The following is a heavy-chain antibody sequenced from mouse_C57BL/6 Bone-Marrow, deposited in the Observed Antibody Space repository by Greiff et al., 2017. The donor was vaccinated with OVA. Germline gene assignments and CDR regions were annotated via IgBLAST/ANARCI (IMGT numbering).Heavy chain of an antibody. Sequence: QVQLQQSGAELVKPGASVKISCKASGYAFSSYWMNWVKQRPGKGLEWIGQIYPGDGDTNYNGKFKGKATLTADKSSSTAYMQLSSLTSEDSAVYFCARRITTVPYYAMDYWGQGTSVTVSS. CDR3: ARRITTVPYYAMDY. V-gene: IGHV1-80*01. D-gene: IGHD1-1*01. CDR1: GYAFSSYW. CDR2: IYPGDGDT. J-gene: IGHJ4*01.